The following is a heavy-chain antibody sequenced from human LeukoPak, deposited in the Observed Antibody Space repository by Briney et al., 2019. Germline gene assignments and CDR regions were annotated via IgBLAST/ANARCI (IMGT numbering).Heavy chain of an antibody. CDR1: GGSISSYY. CDR3: AREMNDDSNFDY. CDR2: IYYSGST. V-gene: IGHV4-59*01. Sequence: SETLSLTCTVSGGSISSYYWSWIRQPPGKGLEWIGYIYYSGSTNYNPSLKSRVTISVDTSKNQFSLKLSSVTAADTAVYYCAREMNDDSNFDYWGQGTLVTVSS. D-gene: IGHD4-11*01. J-gene: IGHJ4*02.